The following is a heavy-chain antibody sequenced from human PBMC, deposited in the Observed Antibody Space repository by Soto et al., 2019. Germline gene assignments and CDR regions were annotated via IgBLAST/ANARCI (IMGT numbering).Heavy chain of an antibody. CDR2: IWFDGSNK. J-gene: IGHJ4*02. CDR3: ARGVGACDRRTRGCSNSWYTTRDY. V-gene: IGHV3-33*01. D-gene: IGHD6-13*01. CDR1: GFTFSSYG. Sequence: QVHLVESGGGVVQPGRSLRLSCAASGFTFSSYGMHWVRQAPGKGLEWVAVIWFDGSNKYYADSVKGRFTISRDNSKNTVYQQMNSLRAEDTAVYYCARGVGACDRRTRGCSNSWYTTRDYWGQGTLVTVSS.